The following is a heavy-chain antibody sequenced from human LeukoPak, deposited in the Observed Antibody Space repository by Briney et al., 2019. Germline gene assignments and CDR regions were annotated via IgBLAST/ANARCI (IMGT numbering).Heavy chain of an antibody. CDR2: ITNSGENT. CDR1: GFSFPYG. Sequence: GGSLRLSCEASGFSFPYGMSWVRQAPGKGLEWVSGITNSGENTYYADSVKGRFTISRDNAKNSLYLQMNSLRAEDTAVYYCARGNSYGYGSSYYFDYWGQGTLVTVSS. D-gene: IGHD5-18*01. V-gene: IGHV3-23*01. CDR3: ARGNSYGYGSSYYFDY. J-gene: IGHJ4*02.